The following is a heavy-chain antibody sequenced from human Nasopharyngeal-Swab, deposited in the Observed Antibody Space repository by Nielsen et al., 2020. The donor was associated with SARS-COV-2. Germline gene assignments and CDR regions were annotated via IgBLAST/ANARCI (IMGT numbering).Heavy chain of an antibody. CDR1: GCTFSSYD. CDR2: IGTAGDP. V-gene: IGHV3-13*05. Sequence: GGSLRLSCAASGCTFSSYDMHWVRQATGRGLEWVSAIGTAGDPYYPGSVKGRSTISRENAKNSLYLQMNSLRAGDTAVYYCARGNSAGYYFDYWGQGTLVTVSS. J-gene: IGHJ4*02. CDR3: ARGNSAGYYFDY. D-gene: IGHD3-10*01.